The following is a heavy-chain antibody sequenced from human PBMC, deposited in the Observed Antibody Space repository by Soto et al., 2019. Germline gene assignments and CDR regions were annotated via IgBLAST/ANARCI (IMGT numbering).Heavy chain of an antibody. J-gene: IGHJ4*02. V-gene: IGHV1-18*01. Sequence: QVHLVQSGAEVKKPGASVKVSCKGSGYDFTTYGITWVRQAPGQGLEWMAWISAHNGNTDYAQKLQGRVTVTRDTSRSTAYMELRSLRSDDTAVYYCARGRYGDYWGQGALGTVSS. CDR1: GYDFTTYG. D-gene: IGHD1-1*01. CDR2: ISAHNGNT. CDR3: ARGRYGDY.